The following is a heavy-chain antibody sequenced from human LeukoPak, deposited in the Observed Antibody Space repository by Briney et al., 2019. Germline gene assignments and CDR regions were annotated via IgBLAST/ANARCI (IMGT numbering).Heavy chain of an antibody. V-gene: IGHV3-33*01. CDR1: GFTFSNYG. Sequence: GRSLRLSCAASGFTFSNYGMHWVRQAPGKGLEWVAVIWYDGSKKYYADSVKGRFTISRDNSKDTLYLQMNSLRAEDTAVYYCARVNGDYSSHYYGMDVWGKGTTVTVSS. CDR2: IWYDGSKK. J-gene: IGHJ6*04. D-gene: IGHD4-17*01. CDR3: ARVNGDYSSHYYGMDV.